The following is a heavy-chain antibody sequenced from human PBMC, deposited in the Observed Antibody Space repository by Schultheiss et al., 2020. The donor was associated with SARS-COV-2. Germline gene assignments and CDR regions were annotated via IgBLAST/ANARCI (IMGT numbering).Heavy chain of an antibody. CDR1: GFSVSSNY. CDR3: AKSGGSRIFDY. Sequence: GESLKISCAASGFSVSSNYMSWVRQAPGKGLEWVSVIYSGGITYYADSVKGRFTISRDNAKNSLYLQMNSLRAGDTAVYYCAKSGGSRIFDYWGQGTLVTVSS. CDR2: IYSGGIT. V-gene: IGHV3-53*01. J-gene: IGHJ4*02. D-gene: IGHD2-15*01.